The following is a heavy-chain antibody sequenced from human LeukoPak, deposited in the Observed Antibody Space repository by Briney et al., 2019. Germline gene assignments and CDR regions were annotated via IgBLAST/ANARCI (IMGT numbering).Heavy chain of an antibody. CDR3: ARDRIAARNFDY. CDR2: IYYSGST. CDR1: GGSISSSSYY. J-gene: IGHJ4*02. V-gene: IGHV4-39*07. Sequence: PSETLSLTCTVSGGSISSSSYYWGWIRQPPGKGLEWIGSIYYSGSTYYNPSLKSRVTISVDTSKNQFSLKLSSVTAADTAVYYCARDRIAARNFDYWGQGTLVTVSS. D-gene: IGHD6-6*01.